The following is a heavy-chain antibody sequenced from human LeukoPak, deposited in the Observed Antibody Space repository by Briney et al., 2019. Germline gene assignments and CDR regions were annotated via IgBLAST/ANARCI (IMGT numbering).Heavy chain of an antibody. Sequence: SETLSLTCTVSGGSVSSGSYYWSWIRQPPGKGLEWIGEINHSGSTNYNPSLKSRVTISVDTSKNQFSLKLTSVTAADTAVYYCARVAVVVAATRGNPNKNWFDPWGQGTLVTVSS. CDR2: INHSGST. V-gene: IGHV4-61*01. CDR3: ARVAVVVAATRGNPNKNWFDP. J-gene: IGHJ5*02. CDR1: GGSVSSGSYY. D-gene: IGHD2-15*01.